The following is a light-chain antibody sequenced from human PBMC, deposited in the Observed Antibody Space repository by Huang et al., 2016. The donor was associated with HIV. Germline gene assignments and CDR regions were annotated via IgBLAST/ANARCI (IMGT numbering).Light chain of an antibody. V-gene: IGKV3-15*01. Sequence: IVMTQTPATLPVSPGGRATLSCRASQNVSTNLAWYQQKPGQTPRLIIYGSTTRATGVPARFSGSGSGTDFTLTINGLQSEDFGIYYCQQYNNWHLTVGGGTKV. CDR3: QQYNNWHLT. J-gene: IGKJ4*01. CDR2: GST. CDR1: QNVSTN.